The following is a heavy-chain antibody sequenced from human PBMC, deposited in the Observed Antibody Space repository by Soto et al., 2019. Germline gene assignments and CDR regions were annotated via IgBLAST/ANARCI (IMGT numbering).Heavy chain of an antibody. CDR2: IYYSGST. CDR3: SRVVSGSGSYYAAWFDP. V-gene: IGHV4-61*01. Sequence: SGTMPLTSTGSGGSVRSGSYYWSWIRQPPGKGREWIGYIYYSGSTNYNPSLKSRVTISVDTSKNQFSVKLSSVTGADTAVYYCSRVVSGSGSYYAAWFDPWGRGT. CDR1: GGSVRSGSYY. D-gene: IGHD1-26*01. J-gene: IGHJ5*02.